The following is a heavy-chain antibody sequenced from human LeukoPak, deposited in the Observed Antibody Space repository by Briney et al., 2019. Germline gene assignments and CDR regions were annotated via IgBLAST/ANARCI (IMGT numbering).Heavy chain of an antibody. CDR1: GYTFTIYG. CDR2: ISAYNGNT. D-gene: IGHD5-18*01. V-gene: IGHV1-18*01. Sequence: AASVNLSCKASGYTFTIYGISCVPQTPGQALEWMGWISAYNGNTNYAQKVQGRVTLTTDTSTSTVYMELRRMRSDDTAVYYCARDVGGYRYGPLGYWGQGTLVTVSS. J-gene: IGHJ4*02. CDR3: ARDVGGYRYGPLGY.